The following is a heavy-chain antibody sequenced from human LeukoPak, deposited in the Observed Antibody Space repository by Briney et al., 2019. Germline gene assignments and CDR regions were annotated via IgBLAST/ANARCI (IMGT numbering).Heavy chain of an antibody. D-gene: IGHD3-22*01. Sequence: SVKVSCKASGFTFTSSAVQWVRRARGQRLEWIGWIVVGSGNTNYAQKFQERVTITRDMSTSTAYMELSSLRSEDTAVYYCAADLYYYDSSGYPFDYWGQGTLVTVSS. CDR2: IVVGSGNT. V-gene: IGHV1-58*01. CDR3: AADLYYYDSSGYPFDY. CDR1: GFTFTSSA. J-gene: IGHJ4*02.